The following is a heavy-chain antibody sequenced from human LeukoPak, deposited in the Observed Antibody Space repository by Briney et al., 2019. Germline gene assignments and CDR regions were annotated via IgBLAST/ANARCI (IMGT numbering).Heavy chain of an antibody. J-gene: IGHJ1*01. CDR3: APTTVTSGAEYFQH. Sequence: SETLSLTCTVSGGSISSYYWSWIRQPPGKGLEWIGYIYYSGSTNYNPPLKSRVTISVDTSKNQFSLKLSSVTAADTAVYYCAPTTVTSGAEYFQHWGQGTLVTVSS. D-gene: IGHD4-17*01. CDR2: IYYSGST. CDR1: GGSISSYY. V-gene: IGHV4-59*01.